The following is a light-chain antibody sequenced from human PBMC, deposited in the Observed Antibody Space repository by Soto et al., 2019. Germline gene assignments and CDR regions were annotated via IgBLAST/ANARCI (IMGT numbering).Light chain of an antibody. CDR2: DVS. J-gene: IGLJ3*02. V-gene: IGLV2-14*03. CDR1: SSDVGGYNY. CDR3: ASYTSSISRYV. Sequence: QSVLTHPASVSGSPGQSITISCTGTSSDVGGYNYVSWYQQDPGKAPKLIIYDVSNRPSWVSHRFSGSKSGNTASLTISGLQAEDESNYYCASYTSSISRYVFGGGTKVTVL.